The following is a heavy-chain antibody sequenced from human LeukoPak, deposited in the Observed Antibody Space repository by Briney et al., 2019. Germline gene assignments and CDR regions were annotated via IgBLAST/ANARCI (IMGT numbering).Heavy chain of an antibody. V-gene: IGHV4-4*02. CDR2: VNLQGRT. CDR3: ASGNYYVFDY. Sequence: SGTLSLTCGVSGGSITNTNYWTWVRQPPGKGLEWIGEVNLQGRTNYNPSLMGRVTISVDTSKNQFSLKLTSVTAADTAVYYCASGNYYVFDYWGQGTLVTVSS. CDR1: GGSITNTNY. D-gene: IGHD1-26*01. J-gene: IGHJ4*02.